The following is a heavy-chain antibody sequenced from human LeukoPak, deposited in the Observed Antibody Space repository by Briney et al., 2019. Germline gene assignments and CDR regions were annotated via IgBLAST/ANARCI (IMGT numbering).Heavy chain of an antibody. J-gene: IGHJ1*01. V-gene: IGHV1-18*01. CDR3: ARVGGGGSCYLYFQH. CDR1: GYTFTSYG. D-gene: IGHD2-15*01. CDR2: ISAYNGNT. Sequence: GASVKVSRKASGYTFTSYGISWVRQAPGQGLECMGWISAYNGNTNYAQKLQGRVTMTTDTSTSTAYMELRSLRSDDTAVYYCARVGGGGSCYLYFQHWGQGTLVTVSS.